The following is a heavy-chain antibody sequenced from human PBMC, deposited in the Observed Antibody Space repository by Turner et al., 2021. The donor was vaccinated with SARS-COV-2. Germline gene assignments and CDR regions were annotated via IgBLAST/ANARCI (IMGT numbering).Heavy chain of an antibody. V-gene: IGHV3-21*01. D-gene: IGHD3-22*01. CDR3: ARARWHYYDSSGYYPDAFDI. Sequence: EVQLVESGGGLVQPGGSLRLSCAASGFTFSSSEFHWVRQAPGRGLEWVSSISSSSSYIYFADSVKGRFTISRDNAKNSLYLQMNSLRAEDTAVYYCARARWHYYDSSGYYPDAFDIWGQGTMVTVSS. CDR1: GFTFSSSE. CDR2: ISSSSSYI. J-gene: IGHJ3*02.